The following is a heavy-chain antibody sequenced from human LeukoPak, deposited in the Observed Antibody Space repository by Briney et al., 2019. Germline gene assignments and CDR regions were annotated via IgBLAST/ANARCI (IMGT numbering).Heavy chain of an antibody. CDR3: ARGLWFGDENPPYFDY. Sequence: SETLSLTCTVSGGSISRSNYYWNWIRQPAGKGLEWIGRIYTSGCTNYNPSLKSRVTISVDTSKNQFSLKLSSVTAADTAVYYCARGLWFGDENPPYFDYWGQGTLVTVSS. J-gene: IGHJ4*02. D-gene: IGHD3-10*01. V-gene: IGHV4-61*02. CDR2: IYTSGCT. CDR1: GGSISRSNYY.